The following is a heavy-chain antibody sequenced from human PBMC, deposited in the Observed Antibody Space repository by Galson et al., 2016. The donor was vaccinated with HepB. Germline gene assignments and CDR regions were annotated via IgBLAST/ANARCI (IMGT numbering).Heavy chain of an antibody. Sequence: SLRLSCAASGFTFSNYWMHWVRQAPGKGLVWVSRINSDGRSTSYADSVKGRFTISSDNAKNTLYLQMNSLRADDTAVYYCLRETGAPGKFDYWGQGSLVTGSS. CDR1: GFTFSNYW. CDR3: LRETGAPGKFDY. V-gene: IGHV3-74*01. CDR2: INSDGRST. J-gene: IGHJ4*02.